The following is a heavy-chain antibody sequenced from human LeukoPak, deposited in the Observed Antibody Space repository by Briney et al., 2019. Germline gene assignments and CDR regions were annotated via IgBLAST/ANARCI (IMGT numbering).Heavy chain of an antibody. CDR1: GGTFSSYA. J-gene: IGHJ4*02. Sequence: SVKVSCKASGGTFSSYAISWVRQAPGQGLEWMGGIIPIFGTANYAQKFQGRVTITADKSTSTAYMELRSLRSEDTAVYYCARGPGHGWYECNYWGQGTLVTVSS. V-gene: IGHV1-69*06. CDR3: ARGPGHGWYECNY. D-gene: IGHD6-19*01. CDR2: IIPIFGTA.